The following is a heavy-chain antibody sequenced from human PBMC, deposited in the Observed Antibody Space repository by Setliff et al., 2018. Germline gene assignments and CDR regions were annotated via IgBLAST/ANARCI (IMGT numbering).Heavy chain of an antibody. Sequence: RASVKVSCKVSGYTLTELSMHWVRQAPGKGLEWMGGFDPEDGETIYAQKFQGRVTMTEDTSTDTAYMELSSLRSEDTAVYYCATQITMVRGVTDSHFDYWGQGTLVTVSS. CDR3: ATQITMVRGVTDSHFDY. V-gene: IGHV1-24*01. CDR2: FDPEDGET. D-gene: IGHD3-10*01. CDR1: GYTLTELS. J-gene: IGHJ4*02.